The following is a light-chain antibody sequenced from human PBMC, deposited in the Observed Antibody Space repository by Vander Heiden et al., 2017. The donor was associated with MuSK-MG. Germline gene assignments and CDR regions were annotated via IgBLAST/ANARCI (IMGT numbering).Light chain of an antibody. CDR2: GAS. V-gene: IGKV3-15*01. J-gene: IGKJ1*01. CDR3: QQYTNWPRT. CDR1: QSVGSN. Sequence: VMTKSPATLSVSPGERATRSCRASQSVGSNLARYQQKPGQAPRLLIYGASTRATGIPARLSGSGSGTDCTLTISSLQSEDFAVYYCQQYTNWPRTFGRGTKVEVK.